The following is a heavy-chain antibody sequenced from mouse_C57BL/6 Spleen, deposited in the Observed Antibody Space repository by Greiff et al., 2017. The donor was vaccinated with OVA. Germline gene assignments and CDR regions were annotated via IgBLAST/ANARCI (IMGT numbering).Heavy chain of an antibody. Sequence: VQLQQPGAELVKPGASVKMSCKASGYTFTSYWITWVKQRPGQGLAWIGDIYPGSGSTNYHEKFKSKATLTVATSSIPAYMQLSSLASEDSAVYYCAREGFSTTGGTGTTVTVSS. CDR1: GYTFTSYW. J-gene: IGHJ1*03. CDR2: IYPGSGST. D-gene: IGHD1-1*01. CDR3: AREGFSTT. V-gene: IGHV1-55*01.